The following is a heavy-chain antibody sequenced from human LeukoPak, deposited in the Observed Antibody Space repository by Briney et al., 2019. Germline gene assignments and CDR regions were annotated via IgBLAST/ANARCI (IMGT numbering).Heavy chain of an antibody. V-gene: IGHV4-39*07. CDR2: IYYSGST. CDR1: GGSISSSSYY. J-gene: IGHJ6*03. Sequence: SETLSLTCTVSGGSISSSSYYWGWIRQPPGKGLEWIGSIYYSGSTYYNPSLKSRVTISVDTSKNQFSLKLSSVTAADTAVYYCASPGNHYHYMDVWGKGTTVTVSS. CDR3: ASPGNHYHYMDV. D-gene: IGHD1-14*01.